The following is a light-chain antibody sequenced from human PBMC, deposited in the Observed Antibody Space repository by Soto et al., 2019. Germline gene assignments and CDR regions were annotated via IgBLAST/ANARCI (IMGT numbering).Light chain of an antibody. Sequence: DIQMTQSPSTLSASVGDRVTITCRASQSISSWLAWYQQKPGKAPKLLIYAASSLQSGVPSRFSGSGSATDFTLTINSLQPEDFATYFCQQSYSAPQTFGQGTKVDIK. CDR3: QQSYSAPQT. CDR2: AAS. J-gene: IGKJ1*01. V-gene: IGKV1-39*01. CDR1: QSISSW.